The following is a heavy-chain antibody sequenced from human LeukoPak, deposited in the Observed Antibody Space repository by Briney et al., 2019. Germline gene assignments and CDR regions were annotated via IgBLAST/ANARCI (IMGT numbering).Heavy chain of an antibody. CDR1: GGSFSGYY. CDR2: INHSGST. D-gene: IGHD3-10*01. V-gene: IGHV4-34*01. CDR3: ARAGEVRGVMSVSPGFDP. J-gene: IGHJ5*02. Sequence: PSETLSLTCAVYGGSFSGYYWSWIRQPPGKGLEWIGEINHSGSTNYNPSLKSRVTISVDTSKNQFSLKLSSVTAADTAVYYCARAGEVRGVMSVSPGFDPWGQGTLVTVSS.